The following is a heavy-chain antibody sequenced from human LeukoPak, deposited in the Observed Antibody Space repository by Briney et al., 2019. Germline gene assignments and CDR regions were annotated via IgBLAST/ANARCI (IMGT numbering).Heavy chain of an antibody. V-gene: IGHV4-31*03. CDR2: IYYSGST. Sequence: PSETLSLTCTVSGGSISSGGYYWSWIRQHPGKGLEWIGYIYYSGSTYYNPSLKSRVTISVDTSKNQFSLKLSSVTAADTAVYYCARRTTDWFDPWGQGTLVTVSS. CDR3: ARRTTDWFDP. CDR1: GGSISSGGYY. J-gene: IGHJ5*02. D-gene: IGHD1-1*01.